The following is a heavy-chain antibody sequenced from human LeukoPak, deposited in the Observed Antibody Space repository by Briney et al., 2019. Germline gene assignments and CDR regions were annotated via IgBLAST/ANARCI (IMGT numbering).Heavy chain of an antibody. V-gene: IGHV3-30*18. Sequence: PGRSLRLSCAASGFTFSSYGMHWVRQAPGKGLEWVAVISYDGSNKYYADSVKGRFTISRDNSKNTLYLQMNSLRAEDTAVYYCAKEAHFWSGYYPYGMDVWGQGTTVTVSS. CDR3: AKEAHFWSGYYPYGMDV. CDR2: ISYDGSNK. J-gene: IGHJ6*02. D-gene: IGHD3-3*02. CDR1: GFTFSSYG.